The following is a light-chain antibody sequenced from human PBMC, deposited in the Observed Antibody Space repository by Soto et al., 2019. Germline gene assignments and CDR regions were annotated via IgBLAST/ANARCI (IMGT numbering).Light chain of an antibody. CDR1: QSVSSY. Sequence: EIVLTQSPATLSLSPGERATLSCRASQSVSSYLAWYQQKRGQAPRLLIYDASNRATGIPARFSGSGSGTAFTLTISSLEPEDFAVYYCQQRGDWLPRWTFGQGTKVEVK. J-gene: IGKJ1*01. CDR3: QQRGDWLPRWT. V-gene: IGKV3-11*01. CDR2: DAS.